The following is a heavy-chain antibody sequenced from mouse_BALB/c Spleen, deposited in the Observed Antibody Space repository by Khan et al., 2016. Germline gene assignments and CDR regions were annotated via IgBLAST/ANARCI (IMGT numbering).Heavy chain of an antibody. D-gene: IGHD2-10*01. CDR1: GYTFTNYG. Sequence: QIQLVQSGPELKKPGETVKISCKASGYTFTNYGMNWVKQAPGKGLKWMGWINTNTGEPTYAEEFKGRFAFSLETSASTAYLQINNLKNEDTATXFCARVGLLNAMDYWGQGTSVTVSS. J-gene: IGHJ4*01. CDR3: ARVGLLNAMDY. V-gene: IGHV9-3*02. CDR2: INTNTGEP.